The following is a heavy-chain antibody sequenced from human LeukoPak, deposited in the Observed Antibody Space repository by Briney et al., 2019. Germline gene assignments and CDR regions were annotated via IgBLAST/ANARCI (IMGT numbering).Heavy chain of an antibody. CDR1: GGSISGNNW. Sequence: SETLSLTCGVSGGSISGNNWWSWVRQPPGKGLEWIGDFHHAGSTNYNPSLKSRVTISVDKSKIQFSLRLSSVTAADTAVYYCARNIVGANAFDYWGQGTLVTVSA. J-gene: IGHJ4*02. D-gene: IGHD1-26*01. CDR2: FHHAGST. CDR3: ARNIVGANAFDY. V-gene: IGHV4-4*02.